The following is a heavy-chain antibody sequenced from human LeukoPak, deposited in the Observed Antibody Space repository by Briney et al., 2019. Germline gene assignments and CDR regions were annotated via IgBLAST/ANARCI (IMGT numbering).Heavy chain of an antibody. Sequence: SVKVSCKASGGTFSSYAISWVRQAPGQGLEWMGGIIPIFGTANYAQKFQGRVTITTDESTSTAYMELSSLRSEDTAVYYCARVNKIGPAALFDYWGQGTLVTVSS. CDR1: GGTFSSYA. V-gene: IGHV1-69*05. CDR3: ARVNKIGPAALFDY. CDR2: IIPIFGTA. D-gene: IGHD6-13*01. J-gene: IGHJ4*02.